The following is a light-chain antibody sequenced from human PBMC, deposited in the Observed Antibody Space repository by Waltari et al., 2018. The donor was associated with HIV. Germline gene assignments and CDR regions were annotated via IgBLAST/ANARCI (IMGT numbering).Light chain of an antibody. J-gene: IGKJ3*01. CDR1: QGISSY. V-gene: IGKV1-9*01. CDR3: QRLNSYRFT. Sequence: DSQLTQSPSFLSASVGDRVTITCRASQGISSYLAWYQQKPGKAPKLLIYTASILQSGVPSRFSGSGSGTEFTLTISSLQPEDFATYYCQRLNSYRFTFGTGTKVDIK. CDR2: TAS.